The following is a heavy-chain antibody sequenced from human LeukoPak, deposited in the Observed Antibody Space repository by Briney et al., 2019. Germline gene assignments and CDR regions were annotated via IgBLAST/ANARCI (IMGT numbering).Heavy chain of an antibody. J-gene: IGHJ4*02. CDR3: ARASWVSDPDSVR. CDR2: LRGNDET. V-gene: IGHV3-23*01. D-gene: IGHD3-10*01. Sequence: SGGSLRLSCAASGIYLRNYAMSWVRQAAARGPEWVSSLRGNDETFYADSVKGRFTISRDDSRNTVYLQLNNLRVEDTAIYYCARASWVSDPDSVRWGQGTQVTVSS. CDR1: GIYLRNYA.